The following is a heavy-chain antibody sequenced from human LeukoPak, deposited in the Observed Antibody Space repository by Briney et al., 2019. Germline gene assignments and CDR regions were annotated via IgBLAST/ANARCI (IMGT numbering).Heavy chain of an antibody. V-gene: IGHV3-23*01. J-gene: IGHJ6*04. CDR3: AKDRWVTDIVVVPAAKGGMDV. Sequence: PGGSLRLSCAASGFTFSSYAMSWVRQAPGKGLEWVSAISGSGGSTYYADSVKGRFTISRDNSKNALYLRMNSLRAEDTAVYYCAKDRWVTDIVVVPAAKGGMDVWGKGTTVTVSS. CDR2: ISGSGGST. CDR1: GFTFSSYA. D-gene: IGHD2-2*01.